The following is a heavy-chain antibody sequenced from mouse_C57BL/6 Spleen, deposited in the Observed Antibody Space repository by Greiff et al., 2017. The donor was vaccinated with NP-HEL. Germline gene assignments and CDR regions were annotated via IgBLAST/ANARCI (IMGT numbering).Heavy chain of an antibody. CDR2: INPNNGGT. CDR1: GYTFTDYY. Sequence: VQLQQSGPELVKPGASVKISCKASGYTFTDYYMNWVKQSHGKSLEWIGDINPNNGGTSYNQKFKGKATLTVDKSSSTAYMELRSLTSEDSAVYYCARWGIYSNYGAYWGQGTLVTVSA. CDR3: ARWGIYSNYGAY. J-gene: IGHJ3*01. V-gene: IGHV1-26*01. D-gene: IGHD2-5*01.